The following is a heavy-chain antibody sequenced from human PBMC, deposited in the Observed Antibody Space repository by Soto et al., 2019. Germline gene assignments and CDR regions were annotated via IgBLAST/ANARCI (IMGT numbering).Heavy chain of an antibody. D-gene: IGHD6-19*01. CDR3: TRQTLSSGWHEAFDY. CDR2: MYYSGST. CDR1: GGSISSSSYY. J-gene: IGHJ4*02. V-gene: IGHV4-39*01. Sequence: KPSETLSLTCTVSGGSISSSSYYWGWIRQPPGKGLEWIGSMYYSGSTYYNPSLKSRVTISADTSKNQFSLKLSSVTAADTAVYYCTRQTLSSGWHEAFDYWGQGTLVTVSS.